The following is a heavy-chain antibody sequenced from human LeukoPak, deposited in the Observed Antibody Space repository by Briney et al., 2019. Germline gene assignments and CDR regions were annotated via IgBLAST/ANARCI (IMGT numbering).Heavy chain of an antibody. J-gene: IGHJ4*02. CDR2: VSNDGRSK. CDR3: ARAMVRGVLPY. CDR1: GFTFRVYA. V-gene: IGHV3-30*04. Sequence: SLRLSCSASGFTFRVYALHWLRQAPGKGLEWLAVVSNDGRSKHYADSVMGRFTISRDNSNNTLFLQMDSLRTEDTAHYFCARAMVRGVLPYWGQGTLVTVSS. D-gene: IGHD3-10*01.